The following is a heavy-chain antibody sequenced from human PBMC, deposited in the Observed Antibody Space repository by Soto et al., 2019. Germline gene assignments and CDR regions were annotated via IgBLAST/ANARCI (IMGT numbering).Heavy chain of an antibody. CDR2: ISYDGSNK. V-gene: IGHV3-30*18. CDR3: AKDSTIVVVTAILDY. J-gene: IGHJ4*02. Sequence: PGGSLRLSCAASGFTFSSYGMHWVRQAPGKGLEWVAVISYDGSNKYYADSVKGRFTISRDNSKNTLYLQMNSLRAEDTAVYYCAKDSTIVVVTAILDYWGQGTLVTVSS. D-gene: IGHD2-21*02. CDR1: GFTFSSYG.